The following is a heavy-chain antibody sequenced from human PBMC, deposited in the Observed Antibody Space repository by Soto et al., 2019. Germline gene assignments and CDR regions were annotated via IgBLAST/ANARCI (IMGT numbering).Heavy chain of an antibody. CDR3: ASSYYYDSSGYFAFDI. CDR2: ISSSSSYI. J-gene: IGHJ3*02. D-gene: IGHD3-22*01. V-gene: IGHV3-21*01. Sequence: GGSLRLSCAASGFTFSSYSMNWVRQAPGKGLEWVSSISSSSSYIYYADSVKGRFTISRDNAKNSLYLQMNSLRAEDTAVYYCASSYYYDSSGYFAFDIWGQGTMVTVSS. CDR1: GFTFSSYS.